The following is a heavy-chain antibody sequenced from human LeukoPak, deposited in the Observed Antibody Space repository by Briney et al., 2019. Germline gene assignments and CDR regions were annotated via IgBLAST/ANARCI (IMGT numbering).Heavy chain of an antibody. J-gene: IGHJ4*02. CDR2: TKPDGSAE. D-gene: IGHD2-15*01. CDR1: GFSFRNYW. V-gene: IGHV3-7*01. CDR3: ARDGGLHTNFDY. Sequence: QPGGSLRLSCAASGFSFRNYWMGWVRQAPGKGLEWVANTKPDGSAEYYADSVRGRFTASRDNANNLLYLQMNRLRAEDTAVYDCARDGGLHTNFDYWGQGTLLTVSS.